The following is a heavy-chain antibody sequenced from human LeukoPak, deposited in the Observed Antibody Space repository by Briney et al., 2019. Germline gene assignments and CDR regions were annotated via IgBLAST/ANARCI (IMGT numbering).Heavy chain of an antibody. CDR3: ARDRRYYDTSGTVYYDAMDV. CDR2: IYYSGST. CDR1: GGSISNYY. J-gene: IGHJ6*02. D-gene: IGHD3-22*01. Sequence: SETLSLTCIVSGGSISNYYWSWIRQPPGKGLEWIGYIYYSGSTNYKPSLKSRVTISVDTSKNQFSLKLSSVTAADTAVYYCARDRRYYDTSGTVYYDAMDVWGQGTTVTVSS. V-gene: IGHV4-59*01.